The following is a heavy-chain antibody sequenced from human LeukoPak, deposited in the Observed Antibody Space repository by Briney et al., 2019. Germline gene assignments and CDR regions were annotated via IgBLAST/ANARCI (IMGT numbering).Heavy chain of an antibody. V-gene: IGHV1-69*05. Sequence: SVKVSCKASGYTFTGYYMHWVRQAPGQGLEWMGRIIPIFGTANYAQKFQGRVTITTDESTSTAYMELSSLRSEDTAVYYCAVGFLGGSYCFDYWGQGTLVTVSS. D-gene: IGHD1-26*01. CDR2: IIPIFGTA. CDR3: AVGFLGGSYCFDY. CDR1: GYTFTGYY. J-gene: IGHJ4*02.